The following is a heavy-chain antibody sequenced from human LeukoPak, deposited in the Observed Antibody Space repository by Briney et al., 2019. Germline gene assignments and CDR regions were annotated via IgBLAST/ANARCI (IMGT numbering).Heavy chain of an antibody. CDR2: ISGSSSNT. Sequence: SGGGLVKPGGSLRISCAASGLTFSDFYMSWIRQAPGKGLESVSYISGSSSNTNYADSVKGRFTISRDNDKNSLYLQKNSLRADDTAVYYCARHPAEGDYCGQGTLVTVSS. CDR1: GLTFSDFY. D-gene: IGHD2-15*01. V-gene: IGHV3-11*03. CDR3: ARHPAEGDY. J-gene: IGHJ4*02.